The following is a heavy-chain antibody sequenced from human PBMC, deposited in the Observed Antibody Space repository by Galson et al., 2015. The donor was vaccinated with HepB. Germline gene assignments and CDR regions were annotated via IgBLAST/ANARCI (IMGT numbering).Heavy chain of an antibody. CDR2: IRSKANSYAT. CDR3: TRPIRVAANPFDY. V-gene: IGHV3-73*01. CDR1: GFTFSGSA. Sequence: SLRLSCAASGFTFSGSAMHWVRQASGKGLEWVGRIRSKANSYATAYAASVKGRFTISRDDSKNTAYLQMNSLKTEDTAVYYCTRPIRVAANPFDYWGQGTLVTVSS. J-gene: IGHJ4*02. D-gene: IGHD2-15*01.